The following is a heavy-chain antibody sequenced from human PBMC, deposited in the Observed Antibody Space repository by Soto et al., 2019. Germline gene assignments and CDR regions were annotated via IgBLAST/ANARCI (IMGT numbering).Heavy chain of an antibody. Sequence: SETLSLTCTVSGGSISSYYRSWIRQPPGKGLEWIGYIYYSGSTNYNPSLKSRVTISVDTSKNRFSLKLGSVTAADTAGYYCAGTLVVVVAATRDDAFDIWGQGTMVTVSS. V-gene: IGHV4-59*01. CDR2: IYYSGST. D-gene: IGHD2-15*01. CDR3: AGTLVVVVAATRDDAFDI. CDR1: GGSISSYY. J-gene: IGHJ3*02.